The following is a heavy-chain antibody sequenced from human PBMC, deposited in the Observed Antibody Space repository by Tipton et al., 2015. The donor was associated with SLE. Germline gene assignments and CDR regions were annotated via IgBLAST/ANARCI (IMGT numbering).Heavy chain of an antibody. CDR2: IYYGGHS. V-gene: IGHV4-39*07. D-gene: IGHD2-21*01. CDR1: GGSISGSSVY. CDR3: ARGSYCGGDCFPGGYYYYMDV. Sequence: TLSLTCTVSGGSISGSSVYWAWIRQPPGKGLEWIGSIYYGGHSYLNPSLLSRVTMSVDTSKNQFSLKLTSVTAADAAVYYCARGSYCGGDCFPGGYYYYMDVWGKGTTVTVS. J-gene: IGHJ6*03.